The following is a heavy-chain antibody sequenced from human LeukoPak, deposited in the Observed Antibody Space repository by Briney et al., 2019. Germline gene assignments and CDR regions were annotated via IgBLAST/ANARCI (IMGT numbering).Heavy chain of an antibody. D-gene: IGHD4-17*01. V-gene: IGHV4-4*07. CDR3: ARDQGYGDYIYDY. J-gene: IGHJ4*02. CDR1: GGSISSYY. CDR2: IYTSGST. Sequence: SETLSLTCTVSGGSISSYYWSWIRQPAGKGLEWIGRIYTSGSTNYNPSLKSRLTISIDTSKNQFSLKLSSVTAADTAVYYCARDQGYGDYIYDYWGQGTLVTVSS.